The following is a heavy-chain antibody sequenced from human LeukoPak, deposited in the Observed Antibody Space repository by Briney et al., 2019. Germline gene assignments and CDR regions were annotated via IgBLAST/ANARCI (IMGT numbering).Heavy chain of an antibody. Sequence: PGGSLRLSCAASGFTFDDYAMHWVRQAPGKGLEWVSGISWNSGSIGYADSVKGRFTISRDNAKNSLYLQMNSLRAEDTALYYCAKESGDYGSGSYDYWGQGTLVTVSS. CDR1: GFTFDDYA. CDR3: AKESGDYGSGSYDY. CDR2: ISWNSGSI. V-gene: IGHV3-9*01. D-gene: IGHD3-10*01. J-gene: IGHJ4*02.